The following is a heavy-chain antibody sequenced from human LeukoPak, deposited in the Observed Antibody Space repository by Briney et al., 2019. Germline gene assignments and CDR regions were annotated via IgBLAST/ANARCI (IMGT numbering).Heavy chain of an antibody. CDR1: GGSITGYH. Sequence: SETLSLTCTVSGGSITGYHWSWIPQPPGKGLEWIGYIYSNEATQYKPSLKSRVTISADTSKNRFSLKLTSVSAADTAIYYCARRNDFDIWGQGTMVTVSS. J-gene: IGHJ3*02. CDR3: ARRNDFDI. CDR2: IYSNEAT. V-gene: IGHV4-4*08.